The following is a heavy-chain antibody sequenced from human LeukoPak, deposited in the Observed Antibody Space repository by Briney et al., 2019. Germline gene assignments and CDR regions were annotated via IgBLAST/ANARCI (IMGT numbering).Heavy chain of an antibody. CDR3: ARYIVVVVAANAEWFDP. Sequence: KPSETLSLTCAVYGGSFSGYYWSWIRQPPGKGLEWIGEINHSGSTNYNPSLKSRVTIPVDTSKNQFSLKLSSVTAADTAVYYCARYIVVVVAANAEWFDPWGQGTLVTVSS. CDR2: INHSGST. CDR1: GGSFSGYY. J-gene: IGHJ5*02. D-gene: IGHD2-15*01. V-gene: IGHV4-34*01.